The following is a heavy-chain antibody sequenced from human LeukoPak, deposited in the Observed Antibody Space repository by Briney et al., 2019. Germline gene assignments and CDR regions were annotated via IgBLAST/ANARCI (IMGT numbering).Heavy chain of an antibody. V-gene: IGHV3-7*01. J-gene: IGHJ6*03. D-gene: IGHD3-22*01. Sequence: GRSLRLSCAASGFTFSSYWMSWVRQAPGKGLEWVANIKQDGSEKYYVDSVKGRFTIFRDNAKNSLYLQMNSLRAEDTAVYYCARVVVVDSSGYYGYYYYMDVWGKGTTVTVSS. CDR2: IKQDGSEK. CDR1: GFTFSSYW. CDR3: ARVVVVDSSGYYGYYYYMDV.